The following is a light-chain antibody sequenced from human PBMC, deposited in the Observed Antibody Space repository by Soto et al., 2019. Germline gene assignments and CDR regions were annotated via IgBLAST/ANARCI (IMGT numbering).Light chain of an antibody. CDR2: EVN. J-gene: IGLJ1*01. CDR3: ASFTTTSTRV. Sequence: QSALTQPASVSGSPGQSITVSCTGTSSDIGSYNYVSWYQQHPGKAPKLIIYEVNNRPSGVSNRFSGSKSGNTASLTVSGLQAEDEADYYCASFTTTSTRVFGTGTKPTVL. V-gene: IGLV2-14*01. CDR1: SSDIGSYNY.